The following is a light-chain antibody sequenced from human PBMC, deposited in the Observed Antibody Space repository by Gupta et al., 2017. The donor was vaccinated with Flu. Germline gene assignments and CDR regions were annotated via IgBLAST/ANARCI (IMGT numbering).Light chain of an antibody. Sequence: VVMSQSPDTLSVSPGERATLPCRASRDINSDLAWYQQKPCQAPRLLIHGASTRATGIPARCSGSGFRTEYTLTISSLQSEDFAIYYCQQYNRWPPYTFGPGTTVEIK. CDR2: GAS. V-gene: IGKV3-15*01. CDR1: RDINSD. J-gene: IGKJ3*01. CDR3: QQYNRWPPYT.